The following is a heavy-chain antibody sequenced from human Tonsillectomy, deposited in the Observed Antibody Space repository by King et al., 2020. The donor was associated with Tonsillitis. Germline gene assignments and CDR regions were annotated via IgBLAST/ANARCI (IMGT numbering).Heavy chain of an antibody. J-gene: IGHJ2*01. Sequence: QLQESGPGLVKPSETLCLTCTVSGGSISSYYWSWIRQPPGKGLEWIGYIYYSGSTDYNPSLKSRVTISVDTSKNQLSLKLSSVTAADTAVYFCARVHSSAHWYFDLWGRGTLVTVSS. D-gene: IGHD6-25*01. CDR3: ARVHSSAHWYFDL. V-gene: IGHV4-59*01. CDR2: IYYSGST. CDR1: GGSISSYY.